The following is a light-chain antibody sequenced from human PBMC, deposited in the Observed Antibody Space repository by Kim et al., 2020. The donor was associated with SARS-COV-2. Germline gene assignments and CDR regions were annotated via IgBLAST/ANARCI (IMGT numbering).Light chain of an antibody. V-gene: IGLV2-8*01. Sequence: GQSVAISCTGTTSDVGANNYLSWYQQYPGRAPKLLLYELTKRPSGVPDRFSGSKSGNTASLTVSGLQAEDEAHYYCSSYAGVDDVRFGGGTQLTVL. CDR3: SSYAGVDDVR. CDR1: TSDVGANNY. CDR2: ELT. J-gene: IGLJ2*01.